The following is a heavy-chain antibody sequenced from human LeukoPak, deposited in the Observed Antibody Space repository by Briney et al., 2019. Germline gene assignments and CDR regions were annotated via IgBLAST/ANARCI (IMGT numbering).Heavy chain of an antibody. CDR2: IYYTGST. V-gene: IGHV4-38-2*02. D-gene: IGHD3-22*01. CDR3: ATHFDRAFHI. CDR1: GYSISSGSF. Sequence: PSETLSLTCTVSGYSISSGSFWGWIRQPPGQGLEWIGSIYYTGSTYYNPSLKSRITISIDTSKNQFSLKLNSVTAADTAVYYCATHFDRAFHIWGQGTMVSVSS. J-gene: IGHJ3*02.